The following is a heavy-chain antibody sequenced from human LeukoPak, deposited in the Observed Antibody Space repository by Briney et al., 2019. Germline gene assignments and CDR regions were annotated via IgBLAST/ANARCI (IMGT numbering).Heavy chain of an antibody. CDR1: GFTFSSYE. V-gene: IGHV3-48*03. J-gene: IGHJ3*02. CDR2: ISSSGSTI. Sequence: GGSLRLSCAASGFTFSSYEMNWVRQAPGKGLEWVSYISSSGSTIYYADSVKGRFTISRDNAKNSLYMQMNSLRAEDTAVYYCVRDHHRRLYDSQARDTFDIWGQGTMVTVSS. CDR3: VRDHHRRLYDSQARDTFDI. D-gene: IGHD3-22*01.